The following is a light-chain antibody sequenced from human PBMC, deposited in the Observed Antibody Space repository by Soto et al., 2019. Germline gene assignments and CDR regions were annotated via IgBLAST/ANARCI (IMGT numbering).Light chain of an antibody. CDR3: QQRSKT. Sequence: EVVLTQFPATLSLPPGEGATLSCRASQSVSDSLAWYQQKPGQPPRLLIYDASKRATGIPARSSGSGSGTDFTRTISSVGPEDSAVYYCQQRSKTFGQGTKLGI. V-gene: IGKV3-11*01. CDR2: DAS. CDR1: QSVSDS. J-gene: IGKJ2*01.